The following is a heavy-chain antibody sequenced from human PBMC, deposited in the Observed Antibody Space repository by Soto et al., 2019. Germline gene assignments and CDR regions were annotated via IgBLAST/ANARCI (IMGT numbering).Heavy chain of an antibody. Sequence: GPTLVNPTQTLTLTCTFSGFSLSTSGMRVSWIRQPPGKALEWLARIDWDDDKFYNTSLKTRLTISKDSSKNQVVLTMTNMDPVDTATYYCERMFNCSGGTCTFDYWGQGALVTVSS. CDR1: GFSLSTSGMR. J-gene: IGHJ4*02. CDR2: IDWDDDK. D-gene: IGHD2-15*01. CDR3: ERMFNCSGGTCTFDY. V-gene: IGHV2-70*04.